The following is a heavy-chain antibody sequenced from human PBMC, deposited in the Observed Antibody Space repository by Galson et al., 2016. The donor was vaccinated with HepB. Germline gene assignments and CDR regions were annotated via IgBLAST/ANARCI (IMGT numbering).Heavy chain of an antibody. CDR1: GFVFSNFG. D-gene: IGHD1-1*01. Sequence: LRLSCAASGFVFSNFGLSWVRQAPGKGLEWVASISTRRTTYYSDSVQGRFTISRDNSNNTLYLQMNGLRAEDTAVYYCAKERLVRRIFDHWGQGTLLTVAS. V-gene: IGHV3-23*01. J-gene: IGHJ4*02. CDR3: AKERLVRRIFDH. CDR2: ISTRRTT.